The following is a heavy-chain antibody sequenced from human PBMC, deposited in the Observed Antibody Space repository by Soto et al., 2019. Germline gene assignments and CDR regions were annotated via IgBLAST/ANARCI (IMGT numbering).Heavy chain of an antibody. Sequence: PSETLSLTCTVSGGSISSGGYYWSWIRQHPGKGLEWIGYIYYSGSTYYNPSLKSRVTISVDTSKNQFSLKLSSVTAADTAVYYCGYRYCGGDCYSPNRLYYSDYWGQGTLVTVSS. D-gene: IGHD2-21*02. CDR3: GYRYCGGDCYSPNRLYYSDY. V-gene: IGHV4-31*03. CDR1: GGSISSGGYY. CDR2: IYYSGST. J-gene: IGHJ4*02.